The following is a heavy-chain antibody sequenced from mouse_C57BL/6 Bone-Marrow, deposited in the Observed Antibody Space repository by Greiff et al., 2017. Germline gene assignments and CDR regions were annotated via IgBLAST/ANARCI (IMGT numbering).Heavy chain of an antibody. CDR3: ARGYYGSSPDY. Sequence: QVHVKQSGAELARPGASVKLSCKASGYTFTSYGISWVKQRTGQGLEWIGEIYPRSGNTYYNEKFQGKATLTADKSSSTAYMELRSLTSEDSAVYFCARGYYGSSPDYWGQGTTLTVSS. D-gene: IGHD1-1*01. J-gene: IGHJ2*01. CDR1: GYTFTSYG. V-gene: IGHV1-81*01. CDR2: IYPRSGNT.